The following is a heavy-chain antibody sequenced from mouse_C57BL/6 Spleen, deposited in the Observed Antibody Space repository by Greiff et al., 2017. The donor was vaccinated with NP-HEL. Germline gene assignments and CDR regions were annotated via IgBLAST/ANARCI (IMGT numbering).Heavy chain of an antibody. Sequence: VQLQQPGAELVKPGASVKLSCKASGYTFTSYWMQWVKQRPGQGLEWIGEIDPSDSYTNYNQKFKGKATLTVDTSSSTAYMQLSSLTSEDSAVYYCARLDYWYFDVWGTGTTVTVSS. J-gene: IGHJ1*03. CDR1: GYTFTSYW. V-gene: IGHV1-50*01. CDR2: IDPSDSYT. CDR3: ARLDYWYFDV.